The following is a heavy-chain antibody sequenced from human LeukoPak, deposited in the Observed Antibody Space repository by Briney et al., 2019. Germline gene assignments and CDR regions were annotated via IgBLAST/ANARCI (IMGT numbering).Heavy chain of an antibody. CDR1: GGSISSYY. CDR3: AREGRFLEWSHPRWYFDL. D-gene: IGHD3-3*01. CDR2: IYTSGST. J-gene: IGHJ2*01. Sequence: PSETLSLTCTVSGGSISSYYWSWIRQPAGKGLEWIGRIYTSGSTNYNPSLKSRVTISVDTSKNQFSLKLSSVTAADTAVYYCAREGRFLEWSHPRWYFDLWGRGTLVTVSS. V-gene: IGHV4-4*07.